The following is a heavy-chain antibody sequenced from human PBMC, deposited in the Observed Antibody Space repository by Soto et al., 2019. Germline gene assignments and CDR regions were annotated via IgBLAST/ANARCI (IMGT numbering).Heavy chain of an antibody. J-gene: IGHJ5*02. D-gene: IGHD3-3*01. Sequence: TLSLTCTVSGGSISSGDYYWSWIRQPPGKGLEWIGHIYYSGSTYYNPSLKSRVTISADTSKNQFSLKLSSVTAADTAVYYCARHALGVVYSWFDPWGQGTLVTVSS. V-gene: IGHV4-30-4*01. CDR3: ARHALGVVYSWFDP. CDR2: IYYSGST. CDR1: GGSISSGDYY.